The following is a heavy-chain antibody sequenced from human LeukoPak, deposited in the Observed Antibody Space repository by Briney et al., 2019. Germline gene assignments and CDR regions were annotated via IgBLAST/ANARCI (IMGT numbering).Heavy chain of an antibody. Sequence: SETLSLTCAVSGYSLSSGYYWGWIRQPPGKGLEWIGSMYHSGSTNYNPSLKSRVTISVDTSKNQFSLKLSSVTAADTAVYFCARDTRDYDQGFDYWGQGTLVTVSS. CDR2: MYHSGST. D-gene: IGHD4-17*01. V-gene: IGHV4-38-2*02. CDR1: GYSLSSGYY. CDR3: ARDTRDYDQGFDY. J-gene: IGHJ4*02.